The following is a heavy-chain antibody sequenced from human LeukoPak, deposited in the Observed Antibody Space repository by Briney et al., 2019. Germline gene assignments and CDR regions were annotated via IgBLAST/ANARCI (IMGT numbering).Heavy chain of an antibody. CDR2: IIPIFGTS. Sequence: ASVKVSCKASGGTFSSYAINWVRQAPGQGLEWMGNIIPIFGTSNYAQKFQGRVTITADESTSTAYMELSSLRSEDTAVYYCARDLGQRDAFDIWGQGTMVTVSS. J-gene: IGHJ3*02. V-gene: IGHV1-69*13. CDR1: GGTFSSYA. D-gene: IGHD6-25*01. CDR3: ARDLGQRDAFDI.